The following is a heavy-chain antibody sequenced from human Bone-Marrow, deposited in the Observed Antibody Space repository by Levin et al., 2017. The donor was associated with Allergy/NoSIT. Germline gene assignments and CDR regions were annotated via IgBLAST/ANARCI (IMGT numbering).Heavy chain of an antibody. D-gene: IGHD3-16*02. V-gene: IGHV1-18*01. J-gene: IGHJ4*02. CDR1: GYTFTSYG. Sequence: ASVKVSCKASGYTFTSYGISWVRQAPGQGLEWMGWISAYNGNTNYAQKLQGRVTMTTDTSTSTAYMELRSLRSDDTAVYYCARGTFNYDYVWGSYRRVPATATTFDYWGQGTLVAVSS. CDR3: ARGTFNYDYVWGSYRRVPATATTFDY. CDR2: ISAYNGNT.